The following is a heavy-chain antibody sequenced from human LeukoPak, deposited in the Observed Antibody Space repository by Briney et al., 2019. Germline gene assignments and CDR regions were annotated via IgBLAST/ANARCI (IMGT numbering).Heavy chain of an antibody. D-gene: IGHD6-19*01. CDR3: ARDPYSSGWSQYFQH. CDR2: IIPIFGTA. CDR1: GGTFSSYA. V-gene: IGHV1-69*13. Sequence: SVKVSCTASGGTFSSYAISWVRQAPGQGLEWMGGIIPIFGTANYAQKFQGRVTITADESMSTAYMELSSLRSEDTAVYYCARDPYSSGWSQYFQHWGQGTLVTVSS. J-gene: IGHJ1*01.